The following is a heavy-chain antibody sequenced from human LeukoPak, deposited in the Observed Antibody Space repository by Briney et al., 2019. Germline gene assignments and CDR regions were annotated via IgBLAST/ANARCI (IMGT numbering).Heavy chain of an antibody. D-gene: IGHD2-2*01. CDR1: GGTFSYYT. V-gene: IGHV1-69*02. J-gene: IGHJ6*03. CDR2: IIPFLGVT. CDR3: ARATSEIPAAALTGSKYYYYYYMDV. Sequence: GASVKVSCKASGGTFSYYTISWVRQAPGQGLELMGRIIPFLGVTNYAQKHQGRVTITADTSTSTAYMERSSLRSEDTAVYSCARATSEIPAAALTGSKYYYYYYMDVWNKGTTVTVSS.